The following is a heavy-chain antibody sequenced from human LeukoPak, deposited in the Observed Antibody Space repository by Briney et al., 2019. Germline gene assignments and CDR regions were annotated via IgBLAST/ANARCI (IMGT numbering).Heavy chain of an antibody. V-gene: IGHV1-18*01. J-gene: IGHJ4*02. CDR1: GYTFSTYG. Sequence: ASVKVSCKASGYTFSTYGISWVRQAPGQGLEWMGWISADNGNTNYAQKLQGRVTMTTDTSTSTAYMELRSLSSDDTAVYYCARDRQTGITRTTCDYWGQGTLVTVSS. CDR3: ARDRQTGITRTTCDY. CDR2: ISADNGNT. D-gene: IGHD1/OR15-1a*01.